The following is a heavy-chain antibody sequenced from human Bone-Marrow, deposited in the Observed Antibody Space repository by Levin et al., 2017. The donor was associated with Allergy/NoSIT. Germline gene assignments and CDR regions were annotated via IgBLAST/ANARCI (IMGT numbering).Heavy chain of an antibody. Sequence: KASETLSLTCAVDGGSFTGYFWTWIRQPPGKGLEWIGEINHSGSTKYSPSLTSRVTISVDTSKKEFSLNLSSVTAADTAVFYCARGGRWSFSYYFDYWGQGTRVTVSS. D-gene: IGHD3-10*01. V-gene: IGHV4-34*01. J-gene: IGHJ4*02. CDR2: INHSGST. CDR3: ARGGRWSFSYYFDY. CDR1: GGSFTGYF.